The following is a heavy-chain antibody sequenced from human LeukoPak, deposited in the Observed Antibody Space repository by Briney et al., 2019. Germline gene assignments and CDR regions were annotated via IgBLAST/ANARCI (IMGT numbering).Heavy chain of an antibody. CDR3: ARVYYSNSYDYWYFDL. CDR2: IHTSGGT. J-gene: IGHJ2*01. V-gene: IGHV4-4*07. CDR1: GGSISSYY. Sequence: PSETLSLTCTVSGGSISSYYWSWIRQPAGKGLEWIGRIHTSGGTNYSPSLKSRVTMSVDTSKNQFSLKLSSVTAADTAVYYCARVYYSNSYDYWYFDLWGRGTLVTVSS. D-gene: IGHD6-13*01.